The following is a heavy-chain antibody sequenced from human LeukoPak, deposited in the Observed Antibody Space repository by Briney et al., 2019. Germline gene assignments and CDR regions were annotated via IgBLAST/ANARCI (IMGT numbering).Heavy chain of an antibody. CDR3: ARDRGVLRYFDWLFEFDY. V-gene: IGHV1-46*01. CDR1: GYTFTRYY. D-gene: IGHD3-9*01. CDR2: INPSGGST. J-gene: IGHJ4*02. Sequence: VASVKVSCKASGYTFTRYYIHWVRQAPGQGLEWMGTINPSGGSTSYAQKFQGRLTVTRDMSTSTVYMELSSLGSEDTAVYYCARDRGVLRYFDWLFEFDYWGQGTLVTVSS.